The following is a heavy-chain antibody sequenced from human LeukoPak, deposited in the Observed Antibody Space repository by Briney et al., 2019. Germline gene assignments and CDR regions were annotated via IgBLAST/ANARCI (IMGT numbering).Heavy chain of an antibody. CDR2: IYSGGST. Sequence: GGSLRLSCAASGFTVSSNYMSWVRQAPGKGLEWVSVIYSGGSTYYADSVKGRFTISRDNSKNTLYLQMNSLRVEDTAVYYCASWPVGWYGEDSWGQGTLVTVSS. J-gene: IGHJ4*02. D-gene: IGHD6-19*01. CDR3: ASWPVGWYGEDS. CDR1: GFTVSSNY. V-gene: IGHV3-53*01.